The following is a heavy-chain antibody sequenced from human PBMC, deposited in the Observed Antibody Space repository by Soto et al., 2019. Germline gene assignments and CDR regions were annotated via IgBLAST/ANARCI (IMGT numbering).Heavy chain of an antibody. V-gene: IGHV1-18*01. D-gene: IGHD6-19*01. CDR2: ISPHNDRT. CDR1: GYNFTSYG. Sequence: QVQLVQSGADVKKPGGSVKVSCKASGYNFTSYGISWVRQATGQGLEWMGWISPHNDRTKYARRFQDRVTMTTETPTSTVYMELGSLRSDDTAVYYCARDLYYSSGRYFDHDAFDIWGQGTVVTVSS. J-gene: IGHJ3*02. CDR3: ARDLYYSSGRYFDHDAFDI.